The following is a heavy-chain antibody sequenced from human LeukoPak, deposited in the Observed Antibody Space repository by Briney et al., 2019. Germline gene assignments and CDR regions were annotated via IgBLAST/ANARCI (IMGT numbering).Heavy chain of an antibody. D-gene: IGHD3-22*01. Sequence: PGGSLRLSCAASGFNSYWMSWVRQAPGKGLEWVANIKQDGSEKYYVDSVKGRLTISRDNAKNSLYLQMNSLRAEDTDVYYCARDGPHYYDSSGYYLVDYWGQGTLVTVSS. CDR1: GFNSYW. J-gene: IGHJ4*02. V-gene: IGHV3-7*01. CDR2: IKQDGSEK. CDR3: ARDGPHYYDSSGYYLVDY.